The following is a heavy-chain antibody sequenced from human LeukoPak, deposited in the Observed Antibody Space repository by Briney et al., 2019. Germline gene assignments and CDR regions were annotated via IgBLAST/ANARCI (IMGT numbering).Heavy chain of an antibody. D-gene: IGHD2-2*01. V-gene: IGHV4-39*01. J-gene: IGHJ4*02. CDR2: IYYSGST. CDR1: GGSISSGPYF. Sequence: RASETLSLTCSVSGGSISSGPYFWGWIRQPPGKGLEWIGSIYYSGSTYYNPSLKSRVTISVDTSKNQFSLKLSSVTAADTAVYYCARGQRAMNYWGQGTLVTVSS. CDR3: ARGQRAMNY.